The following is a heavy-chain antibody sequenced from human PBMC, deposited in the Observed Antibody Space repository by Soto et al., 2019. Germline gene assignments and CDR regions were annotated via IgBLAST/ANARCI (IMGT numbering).Heavy chain of an antibody. CDR3: VKEQQLVSFDY. J-gene: IGHJ4*02. CDR1: GFSFSSYA. Sequence: EVQLLESGGDLVQPGGSLRLSCAASGFSFSSYAMSWVRQAPGKGLEWVSSISRYGTNTYFADSVKGRFTVSRDNSRKTVYLQMNSLRAEDTAVYYCVKEQQLVSFDYWGQGTLVTVSS. D-gene: IGHD6-13*01. V-gene: IGHV3-23*01. CDR2: ISRYGTNT.